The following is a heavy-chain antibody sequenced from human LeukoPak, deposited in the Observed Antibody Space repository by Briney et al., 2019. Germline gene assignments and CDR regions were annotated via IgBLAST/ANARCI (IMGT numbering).Heavy chain of an antibody. D-gene: IGHD3-16*02. CDR2: ITSSGTA. CDR1: GVSIGSDDSNY. CDR3: ARAPNYRRYSFLS. V-gene: IGHV4-39*01. J-gene: IGHJ5*02. Sequence: PSETLSLTCSVSGVSIGSDDSNYWAWIRQPPGKGLEWIAGITSSGTAHYNPSLESQVTISLDTSSNQFSLKLTFVTAADTALYYCARAPNYRRYSFLSWGQGTKVTVSS.